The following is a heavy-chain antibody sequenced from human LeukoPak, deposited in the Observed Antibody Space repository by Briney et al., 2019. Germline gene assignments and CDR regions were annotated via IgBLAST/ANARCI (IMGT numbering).Heavy chain of an antibody. CDR2: IIPIFGTA. Sequence: ASVKVSCKASGGTFSSYAISWVRQAPGQGLEWMGGIIPIFGTANYAQKFQGRVTITAEESTSTAYMELSSLRSEDTAVYYCARMRLYDILTGYYHYYGMDVWGQGTTVTVSS. CDR1: GGTFSSYA. J-gene: IGHJ6*02. V-gene: IGHV1-69*13. CDR3: ARMRLYDILTGYYHYYGMDV. D-gene: IGHD3-9*01.